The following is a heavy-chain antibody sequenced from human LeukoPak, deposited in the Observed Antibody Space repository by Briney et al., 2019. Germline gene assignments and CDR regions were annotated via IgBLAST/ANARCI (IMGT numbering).Heavy chain of an antibody. D-gene: IGHD2-15*01. J-gene: IGHJ4*02. CDR2: INPNSGGT. V-gene: IGHV1-2*02. CDR3: ARGTARGTCYD. CDR1: GGTFSSYA. Sequence: GASVKVSCKASGGTFSSYAISWVRQAPGQGLEWMGWINPNSGGTKYAQKFQGRVTMTRDTSISTAYMDLNSLRSDDTAVYYCARGTARGTCYDWGQGTLVTVSS.